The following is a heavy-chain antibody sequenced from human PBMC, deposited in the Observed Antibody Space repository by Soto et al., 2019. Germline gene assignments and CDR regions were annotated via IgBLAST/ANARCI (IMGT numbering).Heavy chain of an antibody. CDR1: GGSITSHNW. CDR2: IYHSGST. CDR3: ARDRTSAGGFSRRWIDP. Sequence: QVQLQESGPGLVKSSGTLSLTCGVSGGSITSHNWWTWVRQPPGLGLEWIGEIYHSGSTNYNPSLQSRVNISVDKSTNQFSLRLTSVTAADTAIYFCARDRTSAGGFSRRWIDPWGRGTLVTVS. D-gene: IGHD5-18*01. J-gene: IGHJ5*02. V-gene: IGHV4-4*02.